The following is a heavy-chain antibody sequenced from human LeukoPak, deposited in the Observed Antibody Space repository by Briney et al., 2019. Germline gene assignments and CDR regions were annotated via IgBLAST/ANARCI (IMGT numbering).Heavy chain of an antibody. J-gene: IGHJ4*02. CDR2: IYSTGGT. D-gene: IGHD2-15*01. Sequence: SETLSPTCTVSGGSISDHCWSWIRQPPGKGLEWIGYIYSTGGTNQNPSLKSRVTISVDTSKNQFSLKLGSVTATDTAVYYCARYYCPGGRCSHFDYWGQGTLVSVSS. CDR3: ARYYCPGGRCSHFDY. CDR1: GGSISDHC. V-gene: IGHV4-59*08.